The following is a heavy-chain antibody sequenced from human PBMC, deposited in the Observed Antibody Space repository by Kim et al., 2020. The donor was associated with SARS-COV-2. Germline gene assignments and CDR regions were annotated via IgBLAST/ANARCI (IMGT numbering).Heavy chain of an antibody. V-gene: IGHV3-9*01. CDR3: ARDPRGGGSYWGLGWFDP. J-gene: IGHJ5*02. CDR1: GFTLEDYA. Sequence: GGSLRLSCVASGFTLEDYAMHWVRQAPGKGLEWVSTINWNSGRVGYVDSVKGRFTISRDNAKNSLYLQMNSLRPEDTAFYYCARDPRGGGSYWGLGWFDPWGQGTLVTVSS. CDR2: INWNSGRV. D-gene: IGHD1-26*01.